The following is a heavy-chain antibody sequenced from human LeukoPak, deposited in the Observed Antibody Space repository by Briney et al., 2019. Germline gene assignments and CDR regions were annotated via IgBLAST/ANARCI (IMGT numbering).Heavy chain of an antibody. D-gene: IGHD3-10*01. Sequence: PGESLRLSCAGSGFTFSNAWMNWVRQAPGKGLEWLGRIKSKHDGETTDYAPPVKGRFTISRDDSKNTVYLQMNSLRTEDTAVYYCATGGYYFPYWGQGTLVTVSS. V-gene: IGHV3-15*01. CDR1: GFTFSNAW. J-gene: IGHJ4*02. CDR3: ATGGYYFPY. CDR2: IKSKHDGETT.